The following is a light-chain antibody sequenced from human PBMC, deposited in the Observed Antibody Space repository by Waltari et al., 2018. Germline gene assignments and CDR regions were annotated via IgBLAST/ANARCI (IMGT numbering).Light chain of an antibody. J-gene: IGLJ1*01. Sequence: QSALTQPASVSGSPGQSITISCTGTSSDVGGDNHVSWYQPTPGKAPKLLIYDVTKRPLGVSNRYSGSKSGNTASLTISGLQAEDEAVYYCSSYRTSSTFVFGPGTKVTVL. CDR3: SSYRTSSTFV. V-gene: IGLV2-14*01. CDR1: SSDVGGDNH. CDR2: DVT.